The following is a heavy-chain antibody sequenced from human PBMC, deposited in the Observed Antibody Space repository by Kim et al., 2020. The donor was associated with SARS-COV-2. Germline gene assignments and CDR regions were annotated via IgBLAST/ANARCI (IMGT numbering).Heavy chain of an antibody. CDR1: GLKFNIYS. J-gene: IGHJ4*02. D-gene: IGHD5-18*01. V-gene: IGHV3-48*02. Sequence: GGSLRLSCVVSGLKFNIYSMNWVRQAPGKGLEWVSYITGGSNIIDYADSVKGRFTICRDNAKNSLYLQMHNLRDEDTAVYFCTSGIQHAFGYWGQGTMVTVSS. CDR2: ITGGSNII. CDR3: TSGIQHAFGY.